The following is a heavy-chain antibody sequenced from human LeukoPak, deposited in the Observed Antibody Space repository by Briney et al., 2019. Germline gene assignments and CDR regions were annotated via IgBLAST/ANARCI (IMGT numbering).Heavy chain of an antibody. CDR1: GYTFTSYG. J-gene: IGHJ4*02. CDR2: ISAYNGNT. D-gene: IGHD4-17*01. CDR3: AREKGVLLGGYGDYAPHFDY. V-gene: IGHV1-18*01. Sequence: WASVKVSCKASGYTFTSYGISWVRQAPGQGLEWMGWISAYNGNTNYAQKLQGRVIMTTDTSTSTAYMELRSLRSDDTAVYYCAREKGVLLGGYGDYAPHFDYWGQGTLVTVSS.